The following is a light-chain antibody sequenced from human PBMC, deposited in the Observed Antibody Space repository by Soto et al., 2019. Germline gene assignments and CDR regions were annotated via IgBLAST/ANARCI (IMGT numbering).Light chain of an antibody. Sequence: EIVLTQSPGTLSLSPGERATLSCRASQSVSSSYLAWYQQKPGQAPRLLIYGASSRATGIPDRFSGSGSGTYFTLTSSRLEPEDFAVYYCQQYGSSLFTFGPGTKVDIK. CDR3: QQYGSSLFT. CDR2: GAS. J-gene: IGKJ3*01. CDR1: QSVSSSY. V-gene: IGKV3-20*01.